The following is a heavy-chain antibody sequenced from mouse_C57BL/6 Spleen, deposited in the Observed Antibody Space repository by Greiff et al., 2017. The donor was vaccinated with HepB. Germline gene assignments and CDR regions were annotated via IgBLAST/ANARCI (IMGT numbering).Heavy chain of an antibody. J-gene: IGHJ2*01. V-gene: IGHV1-26*01. CDR3: ARSGRLRWTGYFDY. Sequence: VQLQQSGPELVKPGASVKISCKASGYTFTDYYMNWVKQSHGKSLEWIGDINPNNGGTSYNQKFKGKATLTVDKSSSTAYMELRSLTSEDSAVYYCARSGRLRWTGYFDYWGQGTTLTVSS. CDR2: INPNNGGT. CDR1: GYTFTDYY. D-gene: IGHD2-4*01.